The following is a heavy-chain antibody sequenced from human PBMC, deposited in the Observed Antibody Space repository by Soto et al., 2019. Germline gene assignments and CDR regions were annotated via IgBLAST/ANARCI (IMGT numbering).Heavy chain of an antibody. CDR3: AKGSIVGTSRDYFDY. Sequence: PGGSLRLSCAASGFTFSDYGMHWVRQAPGKGLEWVAVLSYDGNNKYYADSVKGRLTISRDNSKNTLYLQMSSLSAEDTAVYCCAKGSIVGTSRDYFDYWGQGTLVTVSS. CDR2: LSYDGNNK. V-gene: IGHV3-30*18. D-gene: IGHD1-26*01. J-gene: IGHJ4*02. CDR1: GFTFSDYG.